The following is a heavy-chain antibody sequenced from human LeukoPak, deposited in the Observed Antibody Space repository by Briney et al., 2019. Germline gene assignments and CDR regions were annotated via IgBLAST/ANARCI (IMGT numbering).Heavy chain of an antibody. Sequence: ASVKVSCKASGYTFTSYAMNWVRQAPGQGLEWMGWINTNTGNPTYAQGFTGRFVFSLDTSVSTAYLQISSLKAEDTAVYYCARGVLLWFGESQRLGYWGQGTLVTVSS. CDR3: ARGVLLWFGESQRLGY. D-gene: IGHD3-10*01. J-gene: IGHJ4*02. CDR2: INTNTGNP. CDR1: GYTFTSYA. V-gene: IGHV7-4-1*02.